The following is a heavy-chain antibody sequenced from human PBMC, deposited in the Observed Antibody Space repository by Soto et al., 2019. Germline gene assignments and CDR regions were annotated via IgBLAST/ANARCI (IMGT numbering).Heavy chain of an antibody. D-gene: IGHD5-12*01. J-gene: IGHJ6*02. CDR1: GFTVSSTY. CDR2: IYSGGNT. V-gene: IGHV3-53*01. CDR3: ARIPRRDGYNLYGMDV. Sequence: GGSLRLSCAASGFTVSSTYMSWVRQAPGKGLEWVSVIYSGGNTYYGDSVKGRFSISRDNSKNTLYLQMNSLRAEDTAVYYCARIPRRDGYNLYGMDVWGQGTTVTVSS.